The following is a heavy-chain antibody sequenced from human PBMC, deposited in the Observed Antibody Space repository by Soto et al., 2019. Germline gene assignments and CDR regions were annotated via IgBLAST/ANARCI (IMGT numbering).Heavy chain of an antibody. V-gene: IGHV4-30-4*01. CDR2: IYYSGST. D-gene: IGHD3-22*01. Sequence: PSETLSLTCTVSSGSISSGDSYWIWVRQPPGKGLEWVGYIYYSGSTYYNPSLKSRVTISLDTSKNQFSLNLSSVTAADTAVYHCARTHYSDRSGTDYWGQGTLVTVSS. J-gene: IGHJ4*02. CDR3: ARTHYSDRSGTDY. CDR1: SGSISSGDSY.